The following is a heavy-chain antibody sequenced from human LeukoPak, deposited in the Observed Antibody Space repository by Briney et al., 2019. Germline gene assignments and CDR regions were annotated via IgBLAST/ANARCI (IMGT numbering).Heavy chain of an antibody. CDR2: ISSSSSYI. CDR3: ARDGVGYGDYYFDY. V-gene: IGHV3-21*01. D-gene: IGHD4-17*01. CDR1: GFTFNSYS. J-gene: IGHJ4*02. Sequence: GGSLRLSCAASGFTFNSYSMNWVRQAPGKGLEWVSSISSSSSYIYYADSVKGRFTISRDNAKNSLYLQMNSLRAEDTAVYYCARDGVGYGDYYFDYWGQGTLVTVSS.